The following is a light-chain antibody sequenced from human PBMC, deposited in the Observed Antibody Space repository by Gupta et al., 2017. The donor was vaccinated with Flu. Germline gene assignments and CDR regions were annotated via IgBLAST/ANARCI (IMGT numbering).Light chain of an antibody. J-gene: IGLJ1*01. CDR3: CCHAGNSTLTV. Sequence: QSTLPQPRSVSGSPGQSGTISCTGTSSDIGGSDYVSWYQQQHGTATNRRMHDEEKRPSGVADRLPGSKSGNTASPTLSGLEAEDEADDDCCCHAGNSTLTVFGSGTKLTVL. CDR2: DEE. V-gene: IGLV2-11*01. CDR1: SSDIGGSDY.